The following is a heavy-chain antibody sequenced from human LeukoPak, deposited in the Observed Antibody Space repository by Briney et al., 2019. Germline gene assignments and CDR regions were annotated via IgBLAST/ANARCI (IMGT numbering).Heavy chain of an antibody. J-gene: IGHJ4*02. CDR3: TRHAYYYDNSGPGFDY. CDR2: IRSKAKSDAT. CDR1: GFTFSGSA. Sequence: GGSLRLSCVASGFTFSGSAMHWVRQASGKGLEWVGRIRSKAKSDATAYAASVKGRFTISRDDSKNTAYLQMNSLKTEDTAVYYCTRHAYYYDNSGPGFDYWGQGTLVTVSS. D-gene: IGHD3-22*01. V-gene: IGHV3-73*01.